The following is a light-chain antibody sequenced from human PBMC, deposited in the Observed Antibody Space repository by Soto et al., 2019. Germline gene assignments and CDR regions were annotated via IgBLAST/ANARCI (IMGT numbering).Light chain of an antibody. J-gene: IGLJ1*01. Sequence: QSALTQPASLSGSPGQSITISCTGTSSDVGDYDYVSWYQQHPGKAPKLIIYEVSDRPSGVSNRFSGSKSANTASLTISGLQAEDEADYFCSSYTSSRSLVVGTGTKVTVL. CDR3: SSYTSSRSLV. CDR1: SSDVGDYDY. V-gene: IGLV2-14*01. CDR2: EVS.